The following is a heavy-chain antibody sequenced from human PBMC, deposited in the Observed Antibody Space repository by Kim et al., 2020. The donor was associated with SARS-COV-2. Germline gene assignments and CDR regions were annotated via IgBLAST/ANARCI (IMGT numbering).Heavy chain of an antibody. CDR3: ARTESGNERTNRWPFAI. J-gene: IGHJ3*02. D-gene: IGHD1-1*01. Sequence: ASVKVSCKASGYTFTSYAMNWVRQAPGQGLEWMGWINTNTGNPTYAQGFTGRFVFPLDTSFSTSYLQISSLKAEDTAVYYFARTESGNERTNRWPFAIWGQGTMVTVSS. CDR1: GYTFTSYA. V-gene: IGHV7-4-1*02. CDR2: INTNTGNP.